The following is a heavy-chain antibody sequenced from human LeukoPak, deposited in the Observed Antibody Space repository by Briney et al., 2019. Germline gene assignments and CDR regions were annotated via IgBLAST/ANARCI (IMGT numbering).Heavy chain of an antibody. CDR1: GCTFSTYS. D-gene: IGHD3-10*01. J-gene: IGHJ4*02. V-gene: IGHV3-21*01. CDR2: ISSSSNYI. CDR3: WARGGSDY. Sequence: GSLRLSCAASGCTFSTYSMNWVRQAPGKGLEWVSSISSSSNYIYYADSVKGRFTISRDNAKNSLYLQMNSLRVEDTALYYCWARGGSDYWGQGTLVTVSS.